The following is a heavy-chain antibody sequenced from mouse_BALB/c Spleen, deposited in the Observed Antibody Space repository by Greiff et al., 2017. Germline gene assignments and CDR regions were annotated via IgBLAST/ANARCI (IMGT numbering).Heavy chain of an antibody. CDR2: IWAGGST. CDR3: ASVYDGYPYAMDY. J-gene: IGHJ4*01. D-gene: IGHD2-3*01. V-gene: IGHV2-9*02. Sequence: QVQLQQSGPGLVAPSQSLSITCTVSGFSLTSYGVHWVRQPPGKGLEWLGVIWAGGSTNYNSALMSRLSISKDNSKSQVFLKMNSLQTDDTAMYYCASVYDGYPYAMDYWGQGTSVTVSS. CDR1: GFSLTSYG.